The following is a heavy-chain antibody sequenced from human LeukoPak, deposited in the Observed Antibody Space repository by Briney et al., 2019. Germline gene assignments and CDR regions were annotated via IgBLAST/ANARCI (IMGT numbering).Heavy chain of an antibody. Sequence: SETLSLTCTVSGGSISSYYWSWIRQPPGKGLEWIGYIYYSGSTNYNPSLKSRVTISVDTSKNQFSLKLSSVTAADTAVYYCARGLTIFGVVTSYYFDYWGQGTLVTVSS. CDR1: GGSISSYY. CDR3: ARGLTIFGVVTSYYFDY. V-gene: IGHV4-59*01. D-gene: IGHD3-3*01. J-gene: IGHJ4*02. CDR2: IYYSGST.